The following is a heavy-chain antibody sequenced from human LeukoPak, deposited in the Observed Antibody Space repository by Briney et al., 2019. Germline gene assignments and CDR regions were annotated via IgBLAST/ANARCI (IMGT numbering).Heavy chain of an antibody. V-gene: IGHV1-2*02. CDR2: INPNSGGT. CDR3: ARCPSGVKYYDFWSGFTDWYFDL. CDR1: GYTFTGYY. D-gene: IGHD3-3*01. Sequence: ASVKVSCKASGYTFTGYYMHWVRQAPGQGLEWMGWINPNSGGTNYAQRFQGRVTLTRDTSISTGYMELSRLRSDDTAVYYCARCPSGVKYYDFWSGFTDWYFDLWGRGTLVTVSS. J-gene: IGHJ2*01.